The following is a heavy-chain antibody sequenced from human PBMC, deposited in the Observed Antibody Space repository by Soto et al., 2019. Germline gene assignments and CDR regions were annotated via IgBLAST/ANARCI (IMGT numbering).Heavy chain of an antibody. Sequence: GSLSLCCAAAEGTCSSYGRSWVSQTPGKGLEWVSAISGSGGSTYYADSVKGRFTISRDNAKNSVYLEMSSLRDEDSAVYYCARDPPNFYYYGMDVWGLATMVTVSS. J-gene: IGHJ6*02. CDR1: EGTCSSYG. CDR2: ISGSGGST. CDR3: ARDPPNFYYYGMDV. V-gene: IGHV3-23*01.